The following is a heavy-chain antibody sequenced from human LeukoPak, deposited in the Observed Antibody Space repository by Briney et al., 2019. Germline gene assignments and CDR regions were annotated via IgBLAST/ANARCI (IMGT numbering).Heavy chain of an antibody. CDR2: ISGTGGTT. CDR3: AKNQGQWLVPVDY. D-gene: IGHD6-19*01. V-gene: IGHV3-23*01. J-gene: IGHJ4*02. Sequence: GGSLRLSCAASGFTFSNYSMSWVRQAPGKGLEWVSTISGTGGTTYYADSVKGRFTISRDNSKNTLYLQMNNLRAEDTALYYCAKNQGQWLVPVDYWGQGTLVTVSS. CDR1: GFTFSNYS.